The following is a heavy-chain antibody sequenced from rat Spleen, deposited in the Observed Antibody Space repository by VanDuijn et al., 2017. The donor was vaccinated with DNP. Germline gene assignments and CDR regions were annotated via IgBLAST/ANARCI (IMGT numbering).Heavy chain of an antibody. CDR1: GYPITSNY. CDR3: AKGPHYGGYTDYFDY. J-gene: IGHJ2*01. Sequence: EVQLQESGPGLVKPSQSLSLTCSVTGYPITSNYWGWIRKFPGNKMEWIGHMSYSGRTNYNPSLKSRFSITRDTSKNQFFLQLNSVTTEDTAIYYCAKGPHYGGYTDYFDYWGQGVMVTVSS. D-gene: IGHD1-11*01. V-gene: IGHV3-1*01. CDR2: MSYSGRT.